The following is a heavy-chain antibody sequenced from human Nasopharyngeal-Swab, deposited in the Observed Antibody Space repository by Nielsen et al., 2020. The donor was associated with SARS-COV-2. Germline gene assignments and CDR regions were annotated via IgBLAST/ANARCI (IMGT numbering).Heavy chain of an antibody. CDR2: INHSGRT. Sequence: SETLSLTCAVYVGSFSGYYWTWIRQPPGEGLEWIGEINHSGRTKYNPSLKSRVTMSVDTSKNQFSLKLSSVTAADTAVYYCARGSITGTTGAWFDPWGQGTLVTVSS. J-gene: IGHJ5*02. D-gene: IGHD1-7*01. CDR1: VGSFSGYY. CDR3: ARGSITGTTGAWFDP. V-gene: IGHV4-34*01.